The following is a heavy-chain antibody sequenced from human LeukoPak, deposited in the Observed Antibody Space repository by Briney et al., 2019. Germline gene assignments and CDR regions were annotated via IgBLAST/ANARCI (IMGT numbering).Heavy chain of an antibody. CDR2: INPNSGGT. J-gene: IGHJ4*02. Sequence: ASVKVSCKASGYTFTGYYMHWVRQAPGQGVEWRGWINPNSGGTNYAQKFQGRVTMTRDTSISTAYMELSRLRSDDTAVYYCARGIVLLWFGESKKPQYYFDYWGQGTLVTVSS. CDR1: GYTFTGYY. CDR3: ARGIVLLWFGESKKPQYYFDY. V-gene: IGHV1-2*02. D-gene: IGHD3-10*01.